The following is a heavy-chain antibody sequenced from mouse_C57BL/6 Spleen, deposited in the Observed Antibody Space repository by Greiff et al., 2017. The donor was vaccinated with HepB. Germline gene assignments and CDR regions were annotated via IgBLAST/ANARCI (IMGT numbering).Heavy chain of an antibody. CDR3: TRGLGSSYWYFDV. V-gene: IGHV5-9-1*02. J-gene: IGHJ1*03. Sequence: EVMLVESGEGLVKPGGSLKLSCAASGFTFSSYAMSWVRQTPEKRLEWVAYISSGGDYIYYADTVKGRFTISRDNARNTLYLQMSSLKSEDTAMYYCTRGLGSSYWYFDVWGTGTTVTVSS. CDR1: GFTFSSYA. D-gene: IGHD1-1*01. CDR2: ISSGGDYI.